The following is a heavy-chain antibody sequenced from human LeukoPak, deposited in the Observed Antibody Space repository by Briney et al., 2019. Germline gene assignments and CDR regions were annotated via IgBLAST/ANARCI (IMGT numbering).Heavy chain of an antibody. Sequence: PSETLSLTCTVSGGSISSYYWRWIRQPPGKGLEWVGYIYYSGSTNYNPSLKSRVTISVDTSKNQFSLKLSSVTAADTAVYYCARESLGDSSGWLFDYWGQGTLVTVSS. CDR2: IYYSGST. D-gene: IGHD6-19*01. V-gene: IGHV4-59*12. J-gene: IGHJ4*02. CDR1: GGSISSYY. CDR3: ARESLGDSSGWLFDY.